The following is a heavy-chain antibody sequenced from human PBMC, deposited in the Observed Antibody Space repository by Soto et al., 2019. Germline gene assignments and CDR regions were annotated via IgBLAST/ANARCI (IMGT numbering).Heavy chain of an antibody. CDR3: TASSGWYNAFDI. Sequence: PVWALRLSCTSSLFTFSSYAMSLVLQAPGKGLEWVSAISGSGGSTYYADSVKGRFTISRDNSKNTLYLQMNSLRAEDTAVYYCTASSGWYNAFDIWGQGTMVTVSS. CDR2: ISGSGGST. D-gene: IGHD6-19*01. V-gene: IGHV3-23*01. CDR1: LFTFSSYA. J-gene: IGHJ3*02.